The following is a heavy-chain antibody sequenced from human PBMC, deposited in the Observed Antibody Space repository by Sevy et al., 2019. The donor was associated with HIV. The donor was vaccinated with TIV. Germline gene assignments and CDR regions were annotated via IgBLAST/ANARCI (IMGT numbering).Heavy chain of an antibody. D-gene: IGHD2-8*01. CDR3: AREGEVLYACFYY. CDR2: INPNSGGT. J-gene: IGHJ4*02. V-gene: IGHV1-2*06. CDR1: GYTFTGYY. Sequence: ASVKVSCKTSGYTFTGYYMHWVRQAPGQGLEWMGRINPNSGGTNYAQNFQGRVTMTRDTSISTAYMELSRLRSDDTAVYYCAREGEVLYACFYYWGQGTLVTVSS.